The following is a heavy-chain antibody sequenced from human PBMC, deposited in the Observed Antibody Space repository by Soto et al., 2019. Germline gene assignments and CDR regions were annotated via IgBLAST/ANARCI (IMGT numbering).Heavy chain of an antibody. J-gene: IGHJ6*02. CDR3: ARGDGGLIRNYYNGMDV. D-gene: IGHD2-21*02. Sequence: QVQLVQSGTEVKKPGASVKVSCKTSGYTFTSNGLSWLRQAPGQRFEWMGWISGQKGKTNYAQKFQGRGTMTTVTSKSTAYMEFRSLRPLDPAAYCCARGDGGLIRNYYNGMDVWCQGATGSVSS. CDR1: GYTFTSNG. V-gene: IGHV1-18*01. CDR2: ISGQKGKT.